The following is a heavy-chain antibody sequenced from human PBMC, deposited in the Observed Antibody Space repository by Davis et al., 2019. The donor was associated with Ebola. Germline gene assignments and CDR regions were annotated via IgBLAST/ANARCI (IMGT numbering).Heavy chain of an antibody. CDR3: ARAQGRYSGYVDP. J-gene: IGHJ5*02. D-gene: IGHD5-12*01. CDR2: INHSGST. V-gene: IGHV4-34*01. Sequence: MPGGSLRLSCAVYGGSFSGYYWSWIRQPPGKGLEWIGEINHSGSTNYNPSLKSRVTISVDTSKNQFSLKLSSVTAADTAVYYYARAQGRYSGYVDPWGQGTLVTVSS. CDR1: GGSFSGYY.